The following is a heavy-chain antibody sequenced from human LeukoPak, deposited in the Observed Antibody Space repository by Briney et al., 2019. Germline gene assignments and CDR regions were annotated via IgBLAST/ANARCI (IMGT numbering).Heavy chain of an antibody. CDR3: ARDQTGVGYSYGYEFDY. V-gene: IGHV3-21*01. Sequence: GGSLRLSCAASGFTFSSYSMNWVRQAPGKGLEWVSSISSSSSYIYYADSVKGRFTISRDNANNSLYLQMDSLRAEDTAVYYCARDQTGVGYSYGYEFDYWGQGTLVTVSS. CDR2: ISSSSSYI. D-gene: IGHD5-18*01. CDR1: GFTFSSYS. J-gene: IGHJ4*02.